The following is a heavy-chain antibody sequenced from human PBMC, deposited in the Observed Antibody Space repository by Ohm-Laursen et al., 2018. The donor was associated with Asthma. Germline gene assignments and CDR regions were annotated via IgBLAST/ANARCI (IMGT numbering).Heavy chain of an antibody. V-gene: IGHV3-13*01. Sequence: GSLRLSCSASGFTFDDYAMHWVRQATGKGLEWVSAIGTAGDTYYPGSVKGRFTISRENAKNSLYLQMNSLRAGDTAVYYCARGHRNYFDYWGQGTLVTVSS. CDR2: IGTAGDT. CDR3: ARGHRNYFDY. J-gene: IGHJ4*02. CDR1: GFTFDDYA.